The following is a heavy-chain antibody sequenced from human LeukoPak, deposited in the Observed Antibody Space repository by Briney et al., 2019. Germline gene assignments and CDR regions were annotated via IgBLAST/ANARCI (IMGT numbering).Heavy chain of an antibody. CDR2: ISYDGSKK. J-gene: IGHJ5*02. Sequence: PGGSLRLSCAASGFTFSISDMHWVRQAPGKGLQWVAFISYDGSKKHCADSVQGRCTISRDNYKNTLSLQLNSLRADNTAVFYCTKGLLSWGQGTLLTVAA. CDR1: GFTFSISD. CDR3: TKGLLS. V-gene: IGHV3-30*02.